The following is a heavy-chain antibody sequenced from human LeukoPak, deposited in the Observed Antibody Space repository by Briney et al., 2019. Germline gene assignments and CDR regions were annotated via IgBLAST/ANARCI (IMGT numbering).Heavy chain of an antibody. Sequence: GTSLRLSCAISGVTSNTYAMHWVRQAPGQGLEWVAAISFDGSNTYYADSVRGRFTIYRDNSKKMVCLQMGRLRPEDTAIYFCARAALSSGWKAGINHWGQGSLVTVS. CDR2: ISFDGSNT. J-gene: IGHJ5*02. D-gene: IGHD6-19*01. CDR3: ARAALSSGWKAGINH. V-gene: IGHV3-30*03. CDR1: GVTSNTYA.